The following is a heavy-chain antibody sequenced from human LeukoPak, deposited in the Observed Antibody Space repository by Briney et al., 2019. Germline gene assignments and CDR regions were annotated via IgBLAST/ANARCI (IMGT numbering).Heavy chain of an antibody. CDR3: ARENDYHFDY. V-gene: IGHV3-66*01. CDR1: GFTFSSYI. D-gene: IGHD4-11*01. Sequence: PGGSLRLSCAASGFTFSSYIMNWVRQAPGKGLERVSVIKSGGGGIYYADSVKGRFTISRDSSKSSVYLQLNSLRAEDTAVYYCARENDYHFDYWGQGTLVTVSS. CDR2: IKSGGGGI. J-gene: IGHJ4*02.